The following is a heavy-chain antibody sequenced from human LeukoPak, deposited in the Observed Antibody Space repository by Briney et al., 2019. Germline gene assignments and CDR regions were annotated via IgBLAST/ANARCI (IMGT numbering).Heavy chain of an antibody. D-gene: IGHD3-22*01. CDR1: GGTFSSYA. CDR3: ARDYHTYYYDSINGGTFDY. CDR2: IIPIFGTA. Sequence: GASVKVSCKASGGTFSSYAISWVRQAPGQGLEWMGGIIPIFGTANYAQKFQGRVTITADKSTSTAYMELSSLRSEDTAVYYCARDYHTYYYDSINGGTFDYWGQGTLVTVSS. V-gene: IGHV1-69*06. J-gene: IGHJ4*02.